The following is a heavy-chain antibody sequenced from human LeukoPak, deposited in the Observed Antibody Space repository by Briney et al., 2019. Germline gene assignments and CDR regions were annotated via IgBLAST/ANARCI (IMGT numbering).Heavy chain of an antibody. CDR1: GFTFSSYS. CDR2: ISSSSSYI. CDR3: ARGNDGGGYYYYYMDV. J-gene: IGHJ6*03. D-gene: IGHD1-1*01. V-gene: IGHV3-21*01. Sequence: GGSLRLSCAASGFTFSSYSMNWVRQAPGKGLEWVSSISSSSSYIYYADSVKGRFTISRDNAKNSLYLQMNSLRAEDTAVYYCARGNDGGGYYYYYMDVWGKGTTVTISS.